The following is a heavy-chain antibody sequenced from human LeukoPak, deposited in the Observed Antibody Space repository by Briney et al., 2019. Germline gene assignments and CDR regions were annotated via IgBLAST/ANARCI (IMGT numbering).Heavy chain of an antibody. CDR3: ARDHLRKSYMDV. CDR2: ISYDGSNK. J-gene: IGHJ6*03. V-gene: IGHV3-30-3*01. CDR1: GFTFSSYA. Sequence: PGGSLRLSCAASGFTFSSYAMHWVRQAPGKGLEWVAVISYDGSNKYYADSVKGRFTISRDNSKNTLYLQMNSLRAEDTAVYYCARDHLRKSYMDVWGKGTTVTVSS.